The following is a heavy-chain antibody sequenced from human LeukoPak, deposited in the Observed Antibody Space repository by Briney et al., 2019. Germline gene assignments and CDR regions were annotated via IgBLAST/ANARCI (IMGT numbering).Heavy chain of an antibody. V-gene: IGHV3-9*01. CDR3: AKSRYYDILTGQTYYFDY. J-gene: IGHJ4*02. D-gene: IGHD3-9*01. CDR1: GFTFSSYE. CDR2: ISWNSGDI. Sequence: GGSLRLSCAASGFTFSSYEMNWVRQAPGKGLDWVSGISWNSGDIVYADSVKGRFTISRDNAENSLYLQMNSLTSEDTALYYCAKSRYYDILTGQTYYFDYWGQGTLVTVSS.